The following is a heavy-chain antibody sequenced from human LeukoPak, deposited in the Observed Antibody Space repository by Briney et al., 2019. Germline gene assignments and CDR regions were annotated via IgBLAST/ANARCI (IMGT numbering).Heavy chain of an antibody. D-gene: IGHD5-12*01. Sequence: ASVKVSCKASGYTFTSYDINLVRQATGQGLEWMGWMNPNSGKTGYAQKFQGRVTMTRNTSISTAYMELSSLRSEDTAVYYCARGGGYDGRPDYWGQGTLVTVSS. CDR1: GYTFTSYD. V-gene: IGHV1-8*01. J-gene: IGHJ4*02. CDR3: ARGGGYDGRPDY. CDR2: MNPNSGKT.